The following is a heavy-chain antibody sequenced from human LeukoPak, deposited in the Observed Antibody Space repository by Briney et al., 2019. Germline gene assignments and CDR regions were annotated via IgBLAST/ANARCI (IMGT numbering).Heavy chain of an antibody. J-gene: IGHJ3*02. V-gene: IGHV4-59*01. CDR2: IYYSGST. CDR1: GGSISSYY. Sequence: SETLSLTCTVSGGSISSYYWSWLRQPPGKGLEWLGYIYYSGSTNYNPSLKSRVTISVDTSKNQFSLKLSSVTAADTAVYYCARDKSPMYYYDSSGYYYVGADAFDIWGQGTMVTVSS. D-gene: IGHD3-22*01. CDR3: ARDKSPMYYYDSSGYYYVGADAFDI.